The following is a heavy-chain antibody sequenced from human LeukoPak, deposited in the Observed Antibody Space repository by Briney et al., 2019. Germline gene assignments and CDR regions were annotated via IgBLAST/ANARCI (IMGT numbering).Heavy chain of an antibody. J-gene: IGHJ6*04. CDR1: VFTFSSYE. Sequence: GGSLRLSCAASVFTFSSYEMNWVRQAPGKGLEWISYISSSGSTIYYADSVKGRFTISRDNAKNSLYLQMNSLRAEDTAVYYCAELGITMIGGVWGKGSTVTISS. D-gene: IGHD3-10*02. CDR2: ISSSGSTI. CDR3: AELGITMIGGV. V-gene: IGHV3-48*03.